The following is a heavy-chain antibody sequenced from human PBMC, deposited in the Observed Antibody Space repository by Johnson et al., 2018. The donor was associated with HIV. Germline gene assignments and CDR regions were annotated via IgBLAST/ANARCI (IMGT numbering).Heavy chain of an antibody. V-gene: IGHV3-9*01. CDR3: TTRTWLDAFDI. Sequence: VHLVESGGGVVQPGKSLRLSCAATGFIFNDYALHWVRQAPGKGLEWVSGISWNSGSKDYADSVKGRFTISRDNAKNSLYLQMNSLKTEDTAVYYCTTRTWLDAFDIWGQGTMVTVSS. CDR2: ISWNSGSK. CDR1: GFIFNDYA. J-gene: IGHJ3*02. D-gene: IGHD5-24*01.